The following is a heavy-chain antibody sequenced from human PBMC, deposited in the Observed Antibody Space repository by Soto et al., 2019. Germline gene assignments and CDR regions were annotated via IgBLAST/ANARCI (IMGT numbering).Heavy chain of an antibody. V-gene: IGHV4-30-4*01. D-gene: IGHD2-21*02. CDR2: IYYSGST. J-gene: IGHJ6*02. Sequence: TLSLTCTVSGGSISSGDYYWSWIRQPPGKGLEWIGYIYYSGSTYYNPSLKSRVTISVDTSKNQFSLKLSSVTAADTAVYYCARGVVTARREYYYYYGMDVWGQGTTVTVSS. CDR1: GGSISSGDYY. CDR3: ARGVVTARREYYYYYGMDV.